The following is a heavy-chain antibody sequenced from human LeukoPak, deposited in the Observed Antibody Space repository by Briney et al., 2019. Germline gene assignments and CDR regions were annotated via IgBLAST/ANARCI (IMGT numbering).Heavy chain of an antibody. J-gene: IGHJ4*02. D-gene: IGHD2-15*01. V-gene: IGHV1-18*01. CDR3: ARSYCSGGSCYLFDY. CDR1: GYTFTSYG. CDR2: ISAYNGST. Sequence: EASVKVSCKASGYTFTSYGISWVRQAPGQGLEWMGWISAYNGSTNYAQKLQGRVTMTTDTSTSTAYMELRSLRSDDTAVYYCARSYCSGGSCYLFDYWGQGTLVTVSS.